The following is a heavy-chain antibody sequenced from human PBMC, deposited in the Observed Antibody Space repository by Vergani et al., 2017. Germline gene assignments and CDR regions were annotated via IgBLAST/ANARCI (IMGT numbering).Heavy chain of an antibody. CDR1: GFTFSNSA. Sequence: EVHLLESGGGLVQSGGSLRLSCAASGFTFSNSAVSWVRQAPGRGLAWVSSISGPGLSTYYADSVKGRFSISRDNSKNTVFLQMHSLRAEDTAIYYCVKEKIDLGSYFFDSGVRGMLVAVSS. J-gene: IGHJ4*01. V-gene: IGHV3-23*01. D-gene: IGHD2/OR15-2a*01. CDR3: VKEKIDLGSYFFDS. CDR2: ISGPGLST.